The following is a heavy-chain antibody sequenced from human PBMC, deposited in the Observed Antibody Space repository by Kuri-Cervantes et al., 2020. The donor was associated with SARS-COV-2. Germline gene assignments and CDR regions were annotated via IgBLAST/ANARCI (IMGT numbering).Heavy chain of an antibody. V-gene: IGHV1-69*02. CDR3: ARGGPKNSYSSGPDY. CDR1: GGTFSSYT. CDR2: IIPILGIA. D-gene: IGHD6-19*01. Sequence: SVKVSCKAPGGTFSSYTISWVRQAPGQGLEWMGRIIPILGIANYAQKFQGRVTITADKSTSTAYMELSSLRSEDTAVYYCARGGPKNSYSSGPDYWGQGTLVTVSS. J-gene: IGHJ4*02.